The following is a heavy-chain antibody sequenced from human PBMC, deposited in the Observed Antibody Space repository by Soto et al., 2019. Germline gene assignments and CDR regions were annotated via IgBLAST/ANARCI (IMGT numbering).Heavy chain of an antibody. Sequence: PSETLSLTCTVSGGSISSSSYYWGWIRQPPGKGLEWIGSIYYSGSTYYNPSLKSRVTISVDTSKNQFSLKLSSVTAADTAVYYCASSAKWIQLWTYWGQGTLVTVYS. J-gene: IGHJ4*02. D-gene: IGHD5-18*01. CDR1: GGSISSSSYY. CDR3: ASSAKWIQLWTY. CDR2: IYYSGST. V-gene: IGHV4-39*01.